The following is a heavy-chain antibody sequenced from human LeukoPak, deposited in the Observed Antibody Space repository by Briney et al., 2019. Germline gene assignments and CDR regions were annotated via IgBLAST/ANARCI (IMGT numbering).Heavy chain of an antibody. J-gene: IGHJ6*03. CDR2: ISAYNGNT. D-gene: IGHD2-2*01. CDR3: AAHPHCSSTSCYPYYYYCYMDV. V-gene: IGHV1-18*01. CDR1: GYTFTSYG. Sequence: ASVKVSCKASGYTFTSYGISWVRQAPGQGLEWMGWISAYNGNTNYAQKLQGRVTMTTDTSTSTAYMELRSLRSDDTAVYYCAAHPHCSSTSCYPYYYYCYMDVWGKGTTVTVSS.